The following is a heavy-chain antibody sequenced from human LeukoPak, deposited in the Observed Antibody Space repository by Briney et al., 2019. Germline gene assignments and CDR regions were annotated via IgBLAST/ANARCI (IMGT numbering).Heavy chain of an antibody. D-gene: IGHD3-3*01. CDR1: GGSISSSSYY. Sequence: PSETLSLTCTVSGGSISSSSYYWGWIHQPPGKGLERIGSIYYSGSTYYNPSLKSRVTISVDTSKNQFSLKLSSVTAADTAVYYCARHRSPEGLWRLLDYWGQGTLVTVSS. CDR2: IYYSGST. J-gene: IGHJ4*02. V-gene: IGHV4-39*01. CDR3: ARHRSPEGLWRLLDY.